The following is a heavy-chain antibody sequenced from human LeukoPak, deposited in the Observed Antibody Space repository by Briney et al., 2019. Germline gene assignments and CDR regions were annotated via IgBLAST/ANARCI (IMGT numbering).Heavy chain of an antibody. D-gene: IGHD3-3*01. CDR1: GGTLSSYA. CDR2: IVPILGIA. V-gene: IGHV1-69*04. J-gene: IGHJ6*02. Sequence: GASVKVSCKASGGTLSSYAISWVRQAPGQGLEWMGRIVPILGIANYAQKFQGRVTITADKSTSTAYMELSSLRSEDTAVYYCARVKVGDFWSGPQTYYYGMDVWGQGTTVTVSS. CDR3: ARVKVGDFWSGPQTYYYGMDV.